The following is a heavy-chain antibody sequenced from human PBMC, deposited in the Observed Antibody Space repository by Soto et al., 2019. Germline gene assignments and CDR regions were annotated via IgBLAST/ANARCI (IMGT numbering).Heavy chain of an antibody. CDR2: ISGSGGST. V-gene: IGHV3-23*01. D-gene: IGHD3-22*01. J-gene: IGHJ3*02. CDR1: GFTFSSYA. CDR3: ARHYYDSSGYYPAAFDI. Sequence: EVQLLESGGGLVQPGGSLRLSCAASGFTFSSYAMSWVRQAPGKGLEWVSAISGSGGSTYYADSVKGRFTISRDNSKNTLYLQMNSLRAEDTAVYYCARHYYDSSGYYPAAFDIWGQGTMVTVSS.